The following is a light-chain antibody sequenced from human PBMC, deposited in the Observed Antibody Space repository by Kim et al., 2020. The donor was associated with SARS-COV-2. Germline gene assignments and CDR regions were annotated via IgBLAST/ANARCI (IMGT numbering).Light chain of an antibody. CDR3: QAWDSSTAWV. Sequence: SYELTQPPSVSVSPFPTSIIHGSGDRLGDKYTSWYQQKLGQSPLLVIYQDRKRPSGIPERFSGASSRNTATLTISGTQVMDAANYYCQAWDSSTAWVFCG. J-gene: IGLJ3*02. CDR1: RLGDKY. V-gene: IGLV3-1*01. CDR2: QDR.